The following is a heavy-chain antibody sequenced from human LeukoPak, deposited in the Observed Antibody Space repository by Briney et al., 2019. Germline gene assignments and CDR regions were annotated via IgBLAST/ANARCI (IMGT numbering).Heavy chain of an antibody. V-gene: IGHV3-7*01. J-gene: IGHJ4*02. CDR3: ARLRYGYVDY. CDR2: IKQDGSEK. Sequence: GGSLRLSCAASGFTFSDYEMNWVRQAPGKGLEWVANIKQDGSEKYYVDSVKGRFTISRDNAKNSLYLQMNSLRAEDTAVYYCARLRYGYVDYWGQGTLVTVSS. D-gene: IGHD5-18*01. CDR1: GFTFSDYE.